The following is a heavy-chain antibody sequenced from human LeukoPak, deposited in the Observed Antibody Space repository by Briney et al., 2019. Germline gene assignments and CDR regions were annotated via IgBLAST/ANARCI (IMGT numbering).Heavy chain of an antibody. V-gene: IGHV4-34*01. CDR2: INHSGST. CDR3: ARGGYDFWYYYYYMDV. CDR1: GGSFSGYY. Sequence: SETLSLTCAVSGGSFSGYYWSWIRQPPGKGLEGIGEINHSGSTNYNPSLKRRDTISVETSKNQFSLKLSSVTAADTAVYYCARGGYDFWYYYYYMDVWGKGTTVTVSS. D-gene: IGHD5-12*01. J-gene: IGHJ6*03.